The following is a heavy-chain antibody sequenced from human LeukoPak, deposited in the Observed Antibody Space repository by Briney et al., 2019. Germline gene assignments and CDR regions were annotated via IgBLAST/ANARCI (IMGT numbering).Heavy chain of an antibody. J-gene: IGHJ4*02. CDR1: GGSISSVGYY. CDR3: ARSEGGIAVAGLFDY. V-gene: IGHV4-61*08. CDR2: IYYSGST. D-gene: IGHD6-19*01. Sequence: SETLSLTCTVSGGSISSVGYYWSWIRQPPGKGLEWIGYIYYSGSTNYNPSLKSRVTISVDTSKNQFSLKLSSVTAADTAVYYCARSEGGIAVAGLFDYWGQGTLVTVSS.